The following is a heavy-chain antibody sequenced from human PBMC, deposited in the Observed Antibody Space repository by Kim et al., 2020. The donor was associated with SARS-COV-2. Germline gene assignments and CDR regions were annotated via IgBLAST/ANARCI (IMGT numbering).Heavy chain of an antibody. V-gene: IGHV3-33*08. CDR2: TWYDGSNK. CDR3: ARGYSFGLGDYYYYGMDV. J-gene: IGHJ6*02. D-gene: IGHD5-18*01. CDR1: GFTFSSYG. Sequence: GGSLRLSCAASGFTFSSYGMHWVRQAPGKGLEWVAVTWYDGSNKYYADSVKGRFTISRDNSKNTLYLQMNSLRAEDSAVYYCARGYSFGLGDYYYYGMDVWGQGTTVTVSS.